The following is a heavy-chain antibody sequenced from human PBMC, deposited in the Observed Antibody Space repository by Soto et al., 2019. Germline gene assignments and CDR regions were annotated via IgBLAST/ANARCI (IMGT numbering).Heavy chain of an antibody. J-gene: IGHJ3*02. V-gene: IGHV1-69*08. D-gene: IGHD1-1*01. Sequence: QVQLVQSGAEVKKPGSSVKVSCKASGGTFSSYTISWVRQAPGQGLEWMGRIIPILGIANYAQKFQGRVTITADKSTSTAYMGLSSLRSEDTAVYSCARDRRVHKWNFDAFDIWGQGTMVTVSS. CDR1: GGTFSSYT. CDR3: ARDRRVHKWNFDAFDI. CDR2: IIPILGIA.